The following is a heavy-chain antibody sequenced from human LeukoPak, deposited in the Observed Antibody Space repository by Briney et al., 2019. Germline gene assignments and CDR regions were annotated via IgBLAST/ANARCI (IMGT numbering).Heavy chain of an antibody. Sequence: PGGSLRLSCAASGFTFSSYAMSWVRQAPGKGLEWVSAIGGSSGSTYYADSVKGRFTISRDNSKNTLYLQMNSLRAEDTAVYYCAKGIPPASKYGSGSYYYYYGMDVWGQGTTVTVSS. J-gene: IGHJ6*02. CDR1: GFTFSSYA. CDR3: AKGIPPASKYGSGSYYYYYGMDV. V-gene: IGHV3-23*01. D-gene: IGHD3-10*01. CDR2: IGGSSGST.